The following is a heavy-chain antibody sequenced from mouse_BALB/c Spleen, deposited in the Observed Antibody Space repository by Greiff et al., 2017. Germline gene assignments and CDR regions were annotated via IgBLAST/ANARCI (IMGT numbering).Heavy chain of an antibody. CDR3: ARGDGNYGAMDY. D-gene: IGHD2-1*01. CDR2: INPSTGYT. CDR1: GYTFTSYW. V-gene: IGHV1-7*01. Sequence: VKLMESGAELAKPGASVKMSCKASGYTFTSYWMHWVKQRPGQGLEWIGYINPSTGYTEYNQKFKDKATLTADKSSSTAYMQLSSLTSEDSAVYYCARGDGNYGAMDYWGQGTSVTVSS. J-gene: IGHJ4*01.